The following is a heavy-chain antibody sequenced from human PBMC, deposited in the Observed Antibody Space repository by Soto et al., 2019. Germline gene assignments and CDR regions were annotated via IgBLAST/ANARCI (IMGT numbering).Heavy chain of an antibody. CDR2: ISYSGST. CDR1: GGCRSTYY. CDR3: ARGPRATQYYYYFYGMDV. V-gene: IGHV4-59*01. J-gene: IGHJ6*02. Sequence: SETLSLTCTVSGGCRSTYYWPWLRQTRGKGLEWIGYISYSGSTNYNPSLKSRRTISLNTSKKHFSLKLSSVPAADTAVYYCARGPRATQYYYYFYGMDVWGQGTTVTVSS.